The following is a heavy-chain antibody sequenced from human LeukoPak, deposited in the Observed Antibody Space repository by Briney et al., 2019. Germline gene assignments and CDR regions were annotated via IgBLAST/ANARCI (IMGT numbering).Heavy chain of an antibody. CDR2: ISPASSTL. J-gene: IGHJ4*02. D-gene: IGHD4-11*01. CDR3: ARDPYYSNHLDF. V-gene: IGHV3-48*01. Sequence: HPGGSLRLSCAASGFTFSTHDVNWVRQAPGSGLEWIAYISPASSTLKYADSVKGRFTISRDNAMKSLYLQMKSLRAEDTTVYYCARDPYYSNHLDFLGQGTLVTVSS. CDR1: GFTFSTHD.